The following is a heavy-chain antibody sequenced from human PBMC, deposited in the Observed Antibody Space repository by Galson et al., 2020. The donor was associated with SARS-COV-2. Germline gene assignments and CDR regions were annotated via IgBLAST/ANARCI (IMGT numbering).Heavy chain of an antibody. CDR2: IYYTGST. CDR1: RGSIGGYH. D-gene: IGHD4-4*01. V-gene: IGHV4-59*08. J-gene: IGHJ5*02. CDR3: ARQRTVTTVEGYFDH. Sequence: SQTPTLPCTVSRGSIGGYHWAWIRQPPGKGLEWIGYIYYTGSTNYNPSLKSRVTISTDTPNNRRSLNLSSVTAADTAVYYCARQRTVTTVEGYFDHWGPGTLVIVSS.